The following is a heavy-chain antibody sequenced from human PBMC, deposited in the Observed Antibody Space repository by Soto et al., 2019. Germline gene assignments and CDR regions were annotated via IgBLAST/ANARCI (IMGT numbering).Heavy chain of an antibody. V-gene: IGHV3-74*01. CDR2: IDGVGTGT. CDR1: GFTFTNYW. CDR3: ITVFEY. J-gene: IGHJ4*02. D-gene: IGHD1-20*01. Sequence: GSLRLSCAASGFTFTNYWMHWVRQVPGKGLVWVSRIDGVGTGTSYSDSVRGRFTISRDNAENMLYLQMNSLRAEDTAVYYCITVFEYWGQGTLVTVSS.